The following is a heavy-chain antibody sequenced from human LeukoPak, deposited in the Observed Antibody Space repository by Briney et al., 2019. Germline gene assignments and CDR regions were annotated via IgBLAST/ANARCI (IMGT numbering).Heavy chain of an antibody. CDR3: ARDRPQYCSRVNCYVFDC. CDR2: ISSSSSTI. CDR1: GFTFSSYS. V-gene: IGHV3-48*01. Sequence: GGSLRLSCAASGFTFSSYSMNWVRQAPGKGLEWVSYISSSSSTIYYADSVKGRFTISRDISKNTLYLQMNSLRAEDTALYYRARDRPQYCSRVNCYVFDCWGQGTLVTVSS. D-gene: IGHD2-2*01. J-gene: IGHJ4*02.